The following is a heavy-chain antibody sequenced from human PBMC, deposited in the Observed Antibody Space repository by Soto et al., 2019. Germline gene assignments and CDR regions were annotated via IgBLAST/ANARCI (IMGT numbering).Heavy chain of an antibody. CDR2: FSHVFGGP. Sequence: QVHLVQSGAEVKKPGSSVKVSCTSSGDTFSSYSYSWVRLVPGQGLEWMGGFSHVFGGPNYAQNFLDRVTITANQFTRTVYLELSGQTSDDTAVYYCARGVTMGNVPPVDLCGQGTVVTISS. D-gene: IGHD3-10*01. CDR3: ARGVTMGNVPPVDL. CDR1: GDTFSSYS. V-gene: IGHV1-69*13. J-gene: IGHJ5*02.